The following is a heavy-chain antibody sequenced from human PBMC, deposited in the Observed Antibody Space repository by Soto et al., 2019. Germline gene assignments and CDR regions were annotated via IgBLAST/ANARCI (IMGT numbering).Heavy chain of an antibody. V-gene: IGHV4-30-4*01. CDR2: IYYSGST. CDR3: ARATYYYYGMDV. J-gene: IGHJ6*02. Sequence: SETLSLTCTVSGGSISSGDYYWSWIRQPPGKGLEWIGYIYYSGSTYYNLSLKSRVTISVDTSKNQFSLKLSSVTAADTAVYYCARATYYYYGMDVWGQGTTVTVSS. CDR1: GGSISSGDYY.